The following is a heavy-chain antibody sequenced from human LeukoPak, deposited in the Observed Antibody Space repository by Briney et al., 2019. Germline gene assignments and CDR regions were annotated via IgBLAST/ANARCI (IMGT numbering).Heavy chain of an antibody. Sequence: GGSLRPSCAASGFTVSSNYMSWVRQAPGKGLEWVSVIYSDGSTYYADSVEGRFTISRDNGKNSLYLQMNSLRAEDTGVYYCTRDYNWNPDYWGQGTLVTVSS. CDR2: IYSDGST. J-gene: IGHJ4*02. CDR1: GFTVSSNY. CDR3: TRDYNWNPDY. D-gene: IGHD1-1*01. V-gene: IGHV3-66*01.